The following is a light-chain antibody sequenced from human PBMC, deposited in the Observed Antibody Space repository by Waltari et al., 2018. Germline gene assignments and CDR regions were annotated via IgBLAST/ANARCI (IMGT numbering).Light chain of an antibody. Sequence: QSALTQPASVSGSPGQSITISCTGTSSDVGGYNYVSWHQQHPGKAPKLMIYDVSNRPSGVSNRFSGSKSGNTASLTISGLQAEDEADYYCSSYTSSSTLLVVFGGGTKLTVL. V-gene: IGLV2-14*01. CDR1: SSDVGGYNY. CDR3: SSYTSSSTLLVV. CDR2: DVS. J-gene: IGLJ2*01.